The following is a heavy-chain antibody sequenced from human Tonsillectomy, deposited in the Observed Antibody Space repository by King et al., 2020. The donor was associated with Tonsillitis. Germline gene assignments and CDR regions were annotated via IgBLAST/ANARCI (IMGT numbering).Heavy chain of an antibody. CDR3: ARTESVGPVYF. V-gene: IGHV4-59*11. J-gene: IGHJ4*02. CDR1: GGSISSHY. Sequence: VQLQESGPGLVKPSETLSLTCTVSGGSISSHYWSWIRQPPGKGLEWIGYISYSGSTNYNPSLKSPVTISLDTSKNQFSLKLTSVTAADTAVYYCARTESVGPVYFWGQGTLVTVSS. D-gene: IGHD4-23*01. CDR2: ISYSGST.